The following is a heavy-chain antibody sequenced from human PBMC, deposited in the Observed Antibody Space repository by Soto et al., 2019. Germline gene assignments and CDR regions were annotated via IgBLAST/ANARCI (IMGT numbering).Heavy chain of an antibody. J-gene: IGHJ3*02. CDR2: ISGSGGST. Sequence: GGSLRLSCAASGFTFSNAWMNWFRQAPGKGLEWVSAISGSGGSTYYADSVKGRFTISRDNSKNTLYLQMNSLRAEDTAVYYCARRGRYNWNGVVSYAFDIWGHGTMVTVSS. CDR1: GFTFSNAW. V-gene: IGHV3-23*01. D-gene: IGHD1-1*01. CDR3: ARRGRYNWNGVVSYAFDI.